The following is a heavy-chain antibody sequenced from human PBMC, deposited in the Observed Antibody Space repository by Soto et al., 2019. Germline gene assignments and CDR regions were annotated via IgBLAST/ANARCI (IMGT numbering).Heavy chain of an antibody. J-gene: IGHJ6*02. Sequence: QVQLRESGPGLVQASQTLSLVCTVSGGSVSSGSNYWSWIRQRPQGGLEWLGYISYSGTTYYNPSLKSRVTISVDTSKNQFSLKLSSVTAADTAVYYCARDIVATIPYYYYYYGMDVWGQGTTVTVSS. CDR2: ISYSGTT. D-gene: IGHD5-12*01. V-gene: IGHV4-31*03. CDR3: ARDIVATIPYYYYYYGMDV. CDR1: GGSVSSGSNY.